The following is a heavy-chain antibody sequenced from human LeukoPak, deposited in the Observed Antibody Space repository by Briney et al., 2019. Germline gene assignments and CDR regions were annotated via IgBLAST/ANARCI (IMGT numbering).Heavy chain of an antibody. V-gene: IGHV4-31*03. J-gene: IGHJ5*02. CDR2: IYYSGST. CDR1: GGSISSGGYY. CDR3: ARVVVPTGWWFDP. D-gene: IGHD2-2*01. Sequence: PSQTLSLTCTVSGGSISSGGYYWSWIRQHPGKGLEWIGYIYYSGSTYYNPSLKSRVTISVDTSKNQFSLKLSSVTAADTAVYYCARVVVPTGWWFDPWGQGTLVTLSS.